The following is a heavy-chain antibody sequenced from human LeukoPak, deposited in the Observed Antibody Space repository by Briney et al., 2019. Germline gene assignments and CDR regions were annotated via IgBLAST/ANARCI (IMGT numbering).Heavy chain of an antibody. J-gene: IGHJ5*02. CDR1: GGSISNYY. Sequence: SETLSLTCTVSGGSISNYYWSWIRQPPGKGLEWIGYVYYSGSTNYNPSLKSRVTISVDTSKNQFSLKLSSVTAADTAVYYCARGSNYYDSGKGWFDPWGQGTLVTVSS. CDR2: VYYSGST. D-gene: IGHD3-10*01. CDR3: ARGSNYYDSGKGWFDP. V-gene: IGHV4-59*12.